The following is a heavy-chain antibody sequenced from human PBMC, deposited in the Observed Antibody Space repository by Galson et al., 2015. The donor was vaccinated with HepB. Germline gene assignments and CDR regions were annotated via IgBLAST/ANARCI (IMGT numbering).Heavy chain of an antibody. V-gene: IGHV3-23*01. Sequence: SLRLSCAASGFTFSSYAMSWVRQAPGKGLEWVSAISGSGGSTYYADSVKGRFTISRDNSKNTLYLQMNSLRAEDTAVYYCAKDHTYYDILTGYYNLLDYWGQGTLVTVSS. J-gene: IGHJ4*02. CDR3: AKDHTYYDILTGYYNLLDY. CDR2: ISGSGGST. D-gene: IGHD3-9*01. CDR1: GFTFSSYA.